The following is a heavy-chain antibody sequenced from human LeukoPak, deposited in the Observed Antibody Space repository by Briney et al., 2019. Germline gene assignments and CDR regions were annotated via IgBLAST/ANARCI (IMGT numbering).Heavy chain of an antibody. V-gene: IGHV3-23*01. CDR1: GCTFTNYA. J-gene: IGHJ4*02. CDR2: ISDTYATT. CDR3: VRHDSFIPF. Sequence: GGSLRLSCAASGCTFTNYAMTWVRQAPGKGLEWVSSISDTYATTYYTDSVKGRCTISRDNSENTVYLQLNNLRAEDTAVYFCVRHDSFIPFWGQGTLVTVSS. D-gene: IGHD2-21*01.